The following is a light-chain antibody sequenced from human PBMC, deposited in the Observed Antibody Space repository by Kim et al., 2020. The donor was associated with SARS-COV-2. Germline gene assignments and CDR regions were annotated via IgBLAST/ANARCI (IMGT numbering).Light chain of an antibody. J-gene: IGKJ2*03. CDR3: QQYNSYPYS. Sequence: SESVGDRVTITCRASQRISSWLAWYQKKTGKAPKLLTYKASSLESGVTSRFSGRGSGTEFTLTISSLQPDDFATYYCQQYNSYPYSFGQGTKLEI. CDR2: KAS. CDR1: QRISSW. V-gene: IGKV1-5*03.